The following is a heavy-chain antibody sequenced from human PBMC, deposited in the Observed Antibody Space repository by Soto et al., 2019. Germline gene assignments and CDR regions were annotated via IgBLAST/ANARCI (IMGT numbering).Heavy chain of an antibody. J-gene: IGHJ4*02. CDR3: ARVRTYQYYYDSSGYYLDY. CDR2: IYSGGST. CDR1: GFTVSSNY. D-gene: IGHD3-22*01. Sequence: GGSLRLSCAASGFTVSSNYMSWVRQAPGKGLEWVSVIYSGGSTYYADSVKGRFTISRDNSKNTLYLQMNSLRAEDTAVYYCARVRTYQYYYDSSGYYLDYWGQGTLVTVSS. V-gene: IGHV3-53*01.